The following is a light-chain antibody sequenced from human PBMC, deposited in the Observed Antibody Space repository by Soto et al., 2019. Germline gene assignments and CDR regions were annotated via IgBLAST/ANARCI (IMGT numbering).Light chain of an antibody. CDR2: DVS. J-gene: IGLJ2*01. V-gene: IGLV2-11*01. Sequence: QSALTQPRSVSGSPGQSVTISCTGNSSDVGGYNYVSWYQQHPGKAPKLMIYDVSKRPSGVPDRFSGSKSGNTASLTISGLQAEDEADYYCCSYAGSYTSGVVFGGGTKLTVL. CDR1: SSDVGGYNY. CDR3: CSYAGSYTSGVV.